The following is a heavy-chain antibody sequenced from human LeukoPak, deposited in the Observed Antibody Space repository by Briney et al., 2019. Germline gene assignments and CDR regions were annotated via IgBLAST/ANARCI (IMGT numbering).Heavy chain of an antibody. V-gene: IGHV1-2*02. CDR3: ATLYGDYVRSDY. Sequence: ASVKLSFTASVYTFSVYYMRWVRHAPGQGLEWMGWINPNSGGTNYAQNFQGRVTMTRDTSIRTAYMELSRLRSDDTAVYYCATLYGDYVRSDYWGQGSLVSVSS. CDR1: VYTFSVYY. D-gene: IGHD4-17*01. J-gene: IGHJ4*02. CDR2: INPNSGGT.